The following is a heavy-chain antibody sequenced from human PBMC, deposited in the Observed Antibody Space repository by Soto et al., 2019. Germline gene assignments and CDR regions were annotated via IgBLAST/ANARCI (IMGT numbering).Heavy chain of an antibody. CDR3: ASCLLEPATENMYYFDY. V-gene: IGHV1-69*06. D-gene: IGHD2-2*01. J-gene: IGHJ4*02. CDR1: GGTFSSYA. Sequence: SVKVSCKASGGTFSSYAISWVRQAPGQGLEWMGGIIPIFGTANYAQKFQGRVTITADKSTSTAYMELSSLRSEDTAVYYCASCLLEPATENMYYFDYWGQGTLVTVS. CDR2: IIPIFGTA.